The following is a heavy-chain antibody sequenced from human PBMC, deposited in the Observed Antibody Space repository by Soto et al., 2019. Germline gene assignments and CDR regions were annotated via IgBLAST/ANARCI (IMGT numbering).Heavy chain of an antibody. CDR2: VGGGGGST. CDR3: TKSPGPVGTVTRCTVTYSSIYFER. Sequence: PGGSLRLSGTASGFSFSSYAMSWVRQAPGGGQEWVSFVGGGGGSTFSAESVKGRFSISRDNSKNTVYLQMSRLKPQDTAIYYFTKSPGPVGTVTRCTVTYSSIYFERWGQGTRVAVSS. V-gene: IGHV3-23*01. J-gene: IGHJ4*02. D-gene: IGHD4-17*01. CDR1: GFSFSSYA.